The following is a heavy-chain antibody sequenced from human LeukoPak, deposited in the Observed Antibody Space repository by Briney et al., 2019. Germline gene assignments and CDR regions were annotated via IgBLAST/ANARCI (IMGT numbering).Heavy chain of an antibody. V-gene: IGHV3-23*01. CDR1: GFTFNKYA. J-gene: IGHJ4*01. D-gene: IGHD3-22*01. CDR2: LTSSGGST. CDR3: AKFFYDSNTYSFDS. Sequence: PGGSLRLSCAASGFTFNKYAMSWVRQAPGKGLEWVSSLTSSGGSTDYADSVRGRFTISRDNSRNTLSLQMNSLRVEDTAVYYCAKFFYDSNTYSFDSWGHGTLVTVSS.